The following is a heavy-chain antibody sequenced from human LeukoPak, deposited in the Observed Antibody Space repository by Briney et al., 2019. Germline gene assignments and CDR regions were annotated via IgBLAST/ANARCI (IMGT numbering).Heavy chain of an antibody. J-gene: IGHJ4*02. CDR2: ISGSGGTT. D-gene: IGHD3-22*01. CDR1: GFTFSSYA. V-gene: IGHV3-23*01. Sequence: GGSLRLSCAASGFTFSSYAMSWVRQAPGKGLEWVSAISGSGGTTHYADSVKGRFTISRDNSKNTLSLQMNSLRAEDTAVYYCAKDGYYESSGYSYFDYWGQGTLVTVST. CDR3: AKDGYYESSGYSYFDY.